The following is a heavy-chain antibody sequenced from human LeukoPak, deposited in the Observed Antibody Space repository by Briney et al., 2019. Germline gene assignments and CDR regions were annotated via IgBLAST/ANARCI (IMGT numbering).Heavy chain of an antibody. CDR1: GYTFTSYD. J-gene: IGHJ4*02. D-gene: IGHD6-19*01. Sequence: ASVKVSCKASGYTFTSYDINWVRQATGQGLEWMGWMNPNCGNTGFAQKFQGRVTMTRNTSISTAYMELSSLRPEDTAVYYCAKDVEVAGIWWGGNEYYAKDVWGQGTLVLVSS. CDR3: AKDVEVAGIWWGGNEYYAKDV. CDR2: MNPNCGNT. V-gene: IGHV1-8*01.